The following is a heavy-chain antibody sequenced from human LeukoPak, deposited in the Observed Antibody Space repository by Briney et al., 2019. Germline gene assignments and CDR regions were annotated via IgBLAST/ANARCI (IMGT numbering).Heavy chain of an antibody. V-gene: IGHV1-18*01. D-gene: IGHD3-22*01. Sequence: VASVKVSCTASGYTFTSYGVSWVRQAPGQGLEWMGWISAYNGNTNYAQNLQGRVTMTTDTSTSTAYMELRSLRSDDTAIYYCARAGNYYDSSNYYFWPGEIDYWGQGTLVTVSS. J-gene: IGHJ4*02. CDR1: GYTFTSYG. CDR3: ARAGNYYDSSNYYFWPGEIDY. CDR2: ISAYNGNT.